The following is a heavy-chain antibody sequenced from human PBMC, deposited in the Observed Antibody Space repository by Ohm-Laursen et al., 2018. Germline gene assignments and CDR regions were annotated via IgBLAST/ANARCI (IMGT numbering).Heavy chain of an antibody. V-gene: IGHV4-4*07. J-gene: IGHJ3*02. CDR1: GGSISSYY. CDR3: AATELPYYGSGSYPGAFDM. CDR2: IYTSGST. Sequence: SETLSLTCAVSGGSISSYYWSWIRQPAGKGLEWIGRIYTSGSTNYNPSLKSRVTMSVDTSKNQFSLKLSSVTAADTAVYYCAATELPYYGSGSYPGAFDMWGQGTMVTVSS. D-gene: IGHD3-10*01.